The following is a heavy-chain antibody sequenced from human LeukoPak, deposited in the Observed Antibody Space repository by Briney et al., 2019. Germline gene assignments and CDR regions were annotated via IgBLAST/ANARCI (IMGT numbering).Heavy chain of an antibody. CDR1: GGSISSYY. J-gene: IGHJ4*02. CDR2: IYTSGST. V-gene: IGHV4-4*07. D-gene: IGHD1-26*01. Sequence: SETLSLTCTVSGGSISSYYWSWIRQPAGKGLEWIGHIYTSGSTNYNPSLKSRVTMSVDTSKNQFSLKLSSVTAADTAVYYCASLEGGSQSRYFDYWGQGTLVTVTS. CDR3: ASLEGGSQSRYFDY.